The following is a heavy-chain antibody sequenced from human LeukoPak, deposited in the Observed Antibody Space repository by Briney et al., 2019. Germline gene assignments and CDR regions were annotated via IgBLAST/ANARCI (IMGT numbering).Heavy chain of an antibody. CDR1: GFTFSSYS. D-gene: IGHD2-21*02. V-gene: IGHV3-21*01. CDR2: ISSSSSYI. Sequence: GGSLRLSCAASGFTFSSYSMNWVRQAPGEGLEWVSSISSSSSYIYYADSVKGRFTISRDNAKNSLYLQMNSLRAEDTAVYYCARDYCGGDCYPDYWGQGTLVTVSS. J-gene: IGHJ4*02. CDR3: ARDYCGGDCYPDY.